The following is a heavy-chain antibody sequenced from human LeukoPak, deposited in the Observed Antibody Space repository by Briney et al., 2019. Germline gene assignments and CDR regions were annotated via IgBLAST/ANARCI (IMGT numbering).Heavy chain of an antibody. Sequence: GRSLRLSCAASGFTFSIYSMNWVRQAPGKGLEWVSSIGGSSTSIYHADSVKGRFTISRDNAKNSLYLQMNSLRAEDTAVYYCAKEAGQDYGALDAFDIWGQGTMVTVSS. V-gene: IGHV3-21*01. D-gene: IGHD4-17*01. CDR3: AKEAGQDYGALDAFDI. CDR1: GFTFSIYS. CDR2: IGGSSTSI. J-gene: IGHJ3*02.